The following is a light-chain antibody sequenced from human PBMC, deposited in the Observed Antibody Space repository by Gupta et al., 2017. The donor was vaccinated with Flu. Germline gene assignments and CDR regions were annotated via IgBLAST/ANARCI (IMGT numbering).Light chain of an antibody. Sequence: VAISCTGSRSNIGSNSVNCYQQVPETAPNLLICGNNQRPSGVPARFSGSKSGTSASLAISGLQSEEEADYYCAAWDDSLNGHYVFGTGTKVTVV. CDR3: AAWDDSLNGHYV. V-gene: IGLV1-44*01. J-gene: IGLJ1*01. CDR1: RSNIGSNS. CDR2: GNN.